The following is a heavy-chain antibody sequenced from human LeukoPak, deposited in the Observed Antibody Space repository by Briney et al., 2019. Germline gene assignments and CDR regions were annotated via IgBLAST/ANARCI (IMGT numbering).Heavy chain of an antibody. V-gene: IGHV5-51*01. D-gene: IGHD6-13*01. CDR1: GYSFTSYW. J-gene: IGHJ6*02. CDR2: IYPGDSDT. Sequence: GESLKISCKDSGYSFTSYWIGWVRQMPGKGLEWMGIIYPGDSDTRYSPSFQGQVAISADKSISTAYLQWSSLKASDTAMYYCARPYYSSSWYSDGMDVWGQGTTVTVSS. CDR3: ARPYYSSSWYSDGMDV.